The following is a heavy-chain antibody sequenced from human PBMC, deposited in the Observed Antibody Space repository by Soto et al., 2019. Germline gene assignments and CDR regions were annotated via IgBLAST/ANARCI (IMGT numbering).Heavy chain of an antibody. J-gene: IGHJ4*02. D-gene: IGHD4-17*01. CDR1: EYAFTSDV. CDR2: INAGNGNT. CDR3: AGATTVTRLGY. V-gene: IGHV1-3*01. Sequence: APVNVACTAFEYAFTSDVGSWVRKAHGQRLEWMGWINAGNGNTKYSQKFQGRVTITRDTSASTAYMELSSLRSEDTAVYYCAGATTVTRLGYWGQGTLVTVSS.